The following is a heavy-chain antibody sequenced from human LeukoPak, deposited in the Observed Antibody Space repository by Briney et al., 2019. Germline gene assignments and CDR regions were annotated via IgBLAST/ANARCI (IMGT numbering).Heavy chain of an antibody. Sequence: GGSLRLSCAASGFTFSSYAMSWVRQAPGKGLEWVSAISGSGGSTYYADSVKGRFTISRDNSKNTLYLQMNSLRAEDTAVYYCAREAFHYGGNSDDAFDIWGQGTMVTVSS. CDR1: GFTFSSYA. J-gene: IGHJ3*02. V-gene: IGHV3-23*01. CDR2: ISGSGGST. D-gene: IGHD4-23*01. CDR3: AREAFHYGGNSDDAFDI.